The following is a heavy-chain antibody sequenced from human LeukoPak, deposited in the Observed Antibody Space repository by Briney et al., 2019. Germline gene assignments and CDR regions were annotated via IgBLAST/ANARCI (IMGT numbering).Heavy chain of an antibody. D-gene: IGHD3-10*01. CDR3: ARSGSGSSVTDY. J-gene: IGHJ4*02. V-gene: IGHV3-48*03. Sequence: GGSLRLSCAASGFTFSSYEMNWVRQAPGKGLEWVSYISSSGSTLYYADSVKGRFTISRDNAKNSLYLRMNSLRAEDTAVYYCARSGSGSSVTDYWGQGTLVTVSS. CDR1: GFTFSSYE. CDR2: ISSSGSTL.